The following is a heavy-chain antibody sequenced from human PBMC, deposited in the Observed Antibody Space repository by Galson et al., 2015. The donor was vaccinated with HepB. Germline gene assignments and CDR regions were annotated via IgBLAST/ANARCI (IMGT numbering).Heavy chain of an antibody. CDR3: ARYYYGSGSYYPFYNWFDP. CDR1: GGSISSYY. V-gene: IGHV4-59*01. CDR2: IYYSGST. J-gene: IGHJ5*02. Sequence: ETLSLTCTVSGGSISSYYWSWIRQPPGKGLEWIGYIYYSGSTNYNPSLKSRVTISVDTSKNQFSLKLSSVTAADTAVYYCARYYYGSGSYYPFYNWFDPWGQGTLVTVSS. D-gene: IGHD3-10*01.